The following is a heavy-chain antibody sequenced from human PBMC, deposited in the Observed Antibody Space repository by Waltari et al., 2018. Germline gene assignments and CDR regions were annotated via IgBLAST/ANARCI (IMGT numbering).Heavy chain of an antibody. D-gene: IGHD5-18*01. V-gene: IGHV1-18*01. J-gene: IGHJ6*02. CDR1: GYTFTSDG. CDR3: ASVKRGYSDGYYYYGMDV. Sequence: QVQLVQSGAEVKKPGASVKVSCKASGYTFTSDGISWVGQAPGQGREWMGWIRAYNGNTNYAQKLQGRVTMTTDTATSTAYMEQRRLISDDTAVYYCASVKRGYSDGYYYYGMDVWGQGTTVTVSS. CDR2: IRAYNGNT.